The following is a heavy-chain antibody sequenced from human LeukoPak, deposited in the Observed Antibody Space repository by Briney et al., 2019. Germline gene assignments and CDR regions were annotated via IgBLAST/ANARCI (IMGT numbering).Heavy chain of an antibody. CDR3: ARLASPCTGGSCYQYYFDY. CDR2: IYYSGST. Sequence: PSETLSLTCTVSGGSISSISFHWAWIRQPPGKGLEWIGSIYYSGSTYYNPSLRSRVTISVDTSMNQFYLKLNSVTAADTAVYSCARLASPCTGGSCYQYYFDYWGQGTLVTVSS. D-gene: IGHD2-15*01. V-gene: IGHV4-39*01. CDR1: GGSISSISFH. J-gene: IGHJ4*02.